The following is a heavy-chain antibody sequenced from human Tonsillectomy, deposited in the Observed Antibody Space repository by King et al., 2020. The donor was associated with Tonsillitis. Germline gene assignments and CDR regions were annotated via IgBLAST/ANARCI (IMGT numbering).Heavy chain of an antibody. V-gene: IGHV4-34*01. J-gene: IGHJ4*02. Sequence: VQLQQWGAGLLKPSETLSLTCAVYGGSFSGYYWSWIRQPPGKGLDWIGEINHSGSTNYNPSLKSRVTISVDTSKNQFSLKLSSVTAADTAVYYCARVRWLVLDSWGQGTLVTVSS. D-gene: IGHD6-19*01. CDR2: INHSGST. CDR3: ARVRWLVLDS. CDR1: GGSFSGYY.